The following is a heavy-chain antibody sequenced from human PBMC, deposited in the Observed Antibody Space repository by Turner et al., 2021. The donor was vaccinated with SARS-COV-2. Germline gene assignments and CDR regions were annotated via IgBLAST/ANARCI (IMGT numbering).Heavy chain of an antibody. D-gene: IGHD3-10*01. V-gene: IGHV3-23*01. CDR2: IGGSGDNT. Sequence: VHLLESGGGLVQPGRSLRLSCAASGFFFSRYVMSWVRQAPGKGLEWVSAIGGSGDNTYYADSVKGRFTISRDNSKNTLYLQMNSLRDDDTAVYYCAKDRNTYYYGSALDYWGQGTLVTVSS. CDR3: AKDRNTYYYGSALDY. J-gene: IGHJ4*02. CDR1: GFFFSRYV.